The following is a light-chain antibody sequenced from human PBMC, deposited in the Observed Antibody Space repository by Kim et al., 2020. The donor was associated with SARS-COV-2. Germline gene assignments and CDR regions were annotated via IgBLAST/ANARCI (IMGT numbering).Light chain of an antibody. CDR1: QDISNY. Sequence: ASVGDRVTIPCRASQDISNYLAWFQQKPGKVPKRLIYAATNSQSGVPSRFSGSGSGTEFTLTISSLQPEDFATYYCLQYSSYPLTFGGGTKVDIK. CDR3: LQYSSYPLT. J-gene: IGKJ4*01. CDR2: AAT. V-gene: IGKV1-17*03.